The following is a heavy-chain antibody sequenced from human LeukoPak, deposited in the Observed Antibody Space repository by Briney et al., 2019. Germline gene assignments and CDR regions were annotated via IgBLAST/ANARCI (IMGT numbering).Heavy chain of an antibody. J-gene: IGHJ4*02. CDR3: ARSEEYYFDY. CDR1: GGTFSSYA. Sequence: SVKVSCKASGGTFSSYAISWVRQAPGQGLEWMGGIIPIFGTANYAQKFRGRVTMTRDMSTSTVYMELSSLRSEDTAVYYCARSEEYYFDYWGQGTLVTVSS. V-gene: IGHV1-69*05. CDR2: IIPIFGTA. D-gene: IGHD3-10*01.